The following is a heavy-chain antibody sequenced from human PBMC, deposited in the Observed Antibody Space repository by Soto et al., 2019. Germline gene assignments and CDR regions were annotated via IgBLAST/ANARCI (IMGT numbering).Heavy chain of an antibody. CDR2: ISAYNGNT. V-gene: IGHV1-18*01. CDR3: ASSYCGGDCYSVYYYYGMDV. Sequence: QVQLVQSGAEVKKPGASVKVSCKASGYTFTSYGISWVRQAPGQGLEWMGWISAYNGNTNYAQKLQGRATMTTDTSTSTAYMELRSLRSDDTAVYYCASSYCGGDCYSVYYYYGMDVWGQGTTVTVSS. J-gene: IGHJ6*02. CDR1: GYTFTSYG. D-gene: IGHD2-21*02.